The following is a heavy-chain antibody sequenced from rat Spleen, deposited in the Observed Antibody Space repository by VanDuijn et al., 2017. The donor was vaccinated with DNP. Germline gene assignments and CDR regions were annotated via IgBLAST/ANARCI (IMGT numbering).Heavy chain of an antibody. Sequence: EVQLVESGGGPVQPGRSLKLSCVASGFIFSNYWMTWIRQAPGKGLEWVASISSTGDNTYYSDSVKGRFTISRDNAQSTLYLQMNSLRSEDTATYYCARMYTTDYYWYFDIWGPGTMVTVSS. CDR1: GFIFSNYW. J-gene: IGHJ1*01. V-gene: IGHV5-31*01. CDR2: ISSTGDNT. D-gene: IGHD1-6*01. CDR3: ARMYTTDYYWYFDI.